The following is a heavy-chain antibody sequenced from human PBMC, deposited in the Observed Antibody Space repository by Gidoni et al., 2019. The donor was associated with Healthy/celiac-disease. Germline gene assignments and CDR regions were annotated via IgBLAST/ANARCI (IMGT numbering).Heavy chain of an antibody. D-gene: IGHD6-19*01. CDR3: ARDRGAVAGFFEVPFDP. V-gene: IGHV3-21*01. J-gene: IGHJ5*02. CDR2: ISSSSSYI. Sequence: EVQLVAYGGGLVKPGESLRLSCAASGFTFSIYSMNWVRQAPVKGLEWVSTISSSSSYIDDADSVKGRFTISRDNAKNSLYLQMNSLRAEDTAVYYCARDRGAVAGFFEVPFDPWGQGTLVTVSS. CDR1: GFTFSIYS.